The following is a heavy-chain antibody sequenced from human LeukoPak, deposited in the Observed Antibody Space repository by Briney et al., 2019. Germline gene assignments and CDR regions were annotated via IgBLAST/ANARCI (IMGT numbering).Heavy chain of an antibody. Sequence: SETLSLTCTVSGGSISSDYWSWIRQPAGKGLEWIGRINAGGSTVYNPSLQSRVTISVDTSKNQFSLKLSSVTAADTAVYYCARHVSGWPFDYWGQGTLVTVSS. CDR3: ARHVSGWPFDY. CDR1: GGSISSDY. V-gene: IGHV4-4*07. D-gene: IGHD6-19*01. J-gene: IGHJ4*02. CDR2: INAGGST.